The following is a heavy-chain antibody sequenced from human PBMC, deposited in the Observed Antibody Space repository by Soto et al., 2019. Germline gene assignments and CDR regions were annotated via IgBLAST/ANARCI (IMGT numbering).Heavy chain of an antibody. V-gene: IGHV1-46*03. D-gene: IGHD3-10*01. CDR1: RYTFTCYY. J-gene: IGHJ4*02. CDR2: SNPSGGST. CDR3: ARQYYGSGSPFDY. Sequence: ASVKVSCKASRYTFTCYYMHWVRQAPRQGLEWMGISNPSGGSTSNAQKFQGRVTMTRDTSTSTVYMELSSLRSEDTAVYYCARQYYGSGSPFDYWGQGTLVTVSS.